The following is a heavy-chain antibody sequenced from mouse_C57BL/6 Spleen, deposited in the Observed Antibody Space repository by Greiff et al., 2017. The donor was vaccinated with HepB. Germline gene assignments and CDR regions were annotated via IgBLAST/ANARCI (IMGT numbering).Heavy chain of an antibody. J-gene: IGHJ4*01. CDR1: GYSFTGYY. CDR2: INPSTGGT. D-gene: IGHD2-3*01. V-gene: IGHV1-42*01. Sequence: VQLQQSGPELVKPGASVKISCKASGYSFTGYYMNWVKQSPEKSLEWIGEINPSTGGTTYNQKFKAKATLTVDKSSSTAYMQLKSLTSEDSAVYYCARSHDGYYDAMDYWGQGTSVTVSS. CDR3: ARSHDGYYDAMDY.